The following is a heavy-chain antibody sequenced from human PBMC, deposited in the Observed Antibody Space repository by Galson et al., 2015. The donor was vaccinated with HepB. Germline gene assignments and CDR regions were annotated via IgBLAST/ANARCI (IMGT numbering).Heavy chain of an antibody. CDR2: INPNSGGT. CDR1: GYTFTGYY. Sequence: SVKVSCKASGYTFTGYYMHWARQAPGQGLEWMGWINPNSGGTNYAQKFQGWVTMTRDTSISTAYMELSRLRSDDTAVYYCARVKSPDYGMDVWGQGTTVTVSS. V-gene: IGHV1-2*04. J-gene: IGHJ6*02. CDR3: ARVKSPDYGMDV.